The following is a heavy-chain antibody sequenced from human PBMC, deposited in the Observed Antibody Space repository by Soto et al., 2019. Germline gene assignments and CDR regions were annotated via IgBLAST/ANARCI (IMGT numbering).Heavy chain of an antibody. D-gene: IGHD6-13*01. Sequence: GASVKVSCKASGGTFTSYYVHWVRQAPGQGLEWMGIINPSGGSTSYAQKFQGRVTMTRDTSTSTVYMELSSLRSEDTAVYYCARGSGYSSSWPLYYYYYYGMDVWGQGTTVTVSS. CDR3: ARGSGYSSSWPLYYYYYYGMDV. J-gene: IGHJ6*02. CDR1: GGTFTSYY. CDR2: INPSGGST. V-gene: IGHV1-46*01.